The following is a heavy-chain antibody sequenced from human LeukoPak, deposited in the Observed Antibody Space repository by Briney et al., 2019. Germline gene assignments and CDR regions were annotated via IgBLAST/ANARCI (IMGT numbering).Heavy chain of an antibody. D-gene: IGHD1-26*01. V-gene: IGHV4-61*08. J-gene: IGHJ4*02. CDR2: IYYSGST. Sequence: PSETLSLTCTVSGGSISSGGYYWSWIRQHPGKGLEWIGYIYYSGSTNYNPSLKSRVTISVDTSKNQFSLKLSSVTAADTAVYYCARLVSREGPYFDYWGQGTLVTVSS. CDR1: GGSISSGGYY. CDR3: ARLVSREGPYFDY.